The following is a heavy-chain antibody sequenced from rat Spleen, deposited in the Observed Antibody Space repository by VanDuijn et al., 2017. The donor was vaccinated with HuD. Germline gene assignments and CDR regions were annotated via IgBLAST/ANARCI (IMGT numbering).Heavy chain of an antibody. CDR1: GFTFSNSG. CDR2: ITNSGDST. V-gene: IGHV5S13*01. D-gene: IGHD1-11*01. J-gene: IGHJ3*01. CDR3: ARHAGGLAY. Sequence: EVQLMESGGGLVQPGRSLKLSCVVSGFTFSNSGMAWVRQAPTKGLEWVASITNSGDSTYYRDSVKGRFTISRDNAKSTLYLQMNSLRSEDTATYYCARHAGGLAYWGQGTLVTVSS.